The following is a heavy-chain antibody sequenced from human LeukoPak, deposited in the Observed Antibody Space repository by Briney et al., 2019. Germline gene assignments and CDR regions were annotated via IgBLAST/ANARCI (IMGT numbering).Heavy chain of an antibody. CDR3: ARDPRIAVDY. Sequence: GGPLRLSCAASGFTFSDYYMSWIRQAPGKGLEWVSYSSSSSSYTNYADSVKGRFTISRDNAKNSLYLQMNSLRAEDTAVYYCARDPRIAVDYWGQGTLVTVS. J-gene: IGHJ4*02. V-gene: IGHV3-11*06. CDR1: GFTFSDYY. CDR2: SSSSSSYT. D-gene: IGHD6-13*01.